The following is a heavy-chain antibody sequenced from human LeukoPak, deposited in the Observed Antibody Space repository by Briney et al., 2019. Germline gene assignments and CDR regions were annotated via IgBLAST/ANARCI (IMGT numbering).Heavy chain of an antibody. CDR3: ARGHLGLSP. Sequence: SETLSLTCTVPGGSISGYSWTWIRQPPGQGLEWIGYFHNSRTTSHNPSLPGRVLISVDTAMDQISLKLNSVTAADTAVYYCARGHLGLSPWGQGTVVTVSS. CDR1: GGSISGYS. CDR2: FHNSRTT. D-gene: IGHD3-10*01. V-gene: IGHV4-59*01. J-gene: IGHJ5*02.